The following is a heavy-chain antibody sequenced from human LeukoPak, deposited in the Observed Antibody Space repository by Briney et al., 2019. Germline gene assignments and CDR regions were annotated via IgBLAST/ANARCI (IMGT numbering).Heavy chain of an antibody. D-gene: IGHD1-26*01. Sequence: ASVKVSCKASGYTFTGYYMHWVRQAPGQGLEWMGWINPNSGGTNYAQKFQGRVTMTRDTSISTAYMELSSLRSEDTAVYYCATSIGSYSPFDYWGQGTLVTVSS. V-gene: IGHV1-2*02. CDR3: ATSIGSYSPFDY. CDR1: GYTFTGYY. CDR2: INPNSGGT. J-gene: IGHJ4*02.